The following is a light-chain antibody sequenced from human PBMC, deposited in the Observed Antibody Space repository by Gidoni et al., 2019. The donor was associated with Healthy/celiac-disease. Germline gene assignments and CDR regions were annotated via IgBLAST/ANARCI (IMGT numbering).Light chain of an antibody. J-gene: IGLJ2*01. CDR2: DVS. Sequence: QSALTQPASVSGSPGQSITISCTGTSSDVGGYNYVSWYQQHPGKAPKLMIYDVSNRPSGGSNRFSCSKSGNTASLTISGLQAEDEADYYCRSYTSSSYVVFGGGTKLTVL. CDR1: SSDVGGYNY. CDR3: RSYTSSSYVV. V-gene: IGLV2-14*03.